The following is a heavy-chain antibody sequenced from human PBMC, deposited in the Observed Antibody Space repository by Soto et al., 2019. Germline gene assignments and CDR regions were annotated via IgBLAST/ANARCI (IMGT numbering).Heavy chain of an antibody. CDR1: GFTFSDYY. Sequence: GGSLRLSCAASGFTFSDYYINWVRQAPGKGLEWASSISSSSDIYYADSVKGRFTVSRDNAKNSLSLQMNSLRAEDTAVYYCAREIRYCGGGSCYTVGASDLCGQGTMVTVSS. CDR3: AREIRYCGGGSCYTVGASDL. D-gene: IGHD2-15*01. V-gene: IGHV3-21*01. CDR2: ISSSSDI. J-gene: IGHJ3*01.